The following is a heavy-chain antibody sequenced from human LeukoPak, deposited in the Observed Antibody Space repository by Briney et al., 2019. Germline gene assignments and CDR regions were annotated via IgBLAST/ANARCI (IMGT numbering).Heavy chain of an antibody. J-gene: IGHJ4*02. V-gene: IGHV3-30*18. CDR1: GFTFSSYG. D-gene: IGHD1-26*01. Sequence: GRSLRLSCAASGFTFSSYGMHWVRQAPGKGLEWVAVISYDGSNKYYADSVKGRFTISRDNSKNTLYLQMNGLRAEDTAVYYCAKDMVGALNYWGQGTLVTVSS. CDR3: AKDMVGALNY. CDR2: ISYDGSNK.